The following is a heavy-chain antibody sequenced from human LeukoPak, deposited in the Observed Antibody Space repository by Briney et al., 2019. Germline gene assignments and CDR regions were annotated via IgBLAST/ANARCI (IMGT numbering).Heavy chain of an antibody. V-gene: IGHV7-4-1*02. CDR3: ARDHWRGSIAAAGTYYYYGMDV. J-gene: IGHJ6*02. Sequence: ASAKVSCKASGYTFTSYAMNWVRQAPGQGLEWMGWINTNTGNPTYAQGFTGRFVFSLDTSVSTAYLQISSLKAEDTAVYYCARDHWRGSIAAAGTYYYYGMDVWGQGTTVTVSS. CDR2: INTNTGNP. D-gene: IGHD6-13*01. CDR1: GYTFTSYA.